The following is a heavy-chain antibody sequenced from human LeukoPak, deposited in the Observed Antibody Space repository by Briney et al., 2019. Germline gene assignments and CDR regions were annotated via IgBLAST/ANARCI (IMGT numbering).Heavy chain of an antibody. V-gene: IGHV4-39*01. D-gene: IGHD5-12*01. CDR3: ARLVATGGYFDY. J-gene: IGHJ4*02. CDR1: GGSISSSSYY. CDR2: IYYSGST. Sequence: SETLSLTCTVSGGSISSSSYYWGWIRQPPGKGLEWIGSIYYSGSTYYNPSLKSRVTISVDTSKNQFSLKLSSVTAADTAVYYCARLVATGGYFDYWGQGTLATVSS.